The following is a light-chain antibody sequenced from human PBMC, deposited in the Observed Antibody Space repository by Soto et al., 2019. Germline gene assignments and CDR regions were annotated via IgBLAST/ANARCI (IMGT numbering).Light chain of an antibody. Sequence: QSVLTQPPSVSGAPRQRVTISCSGSNSNIGNNAVNWYQQLPGKAPKLLIYYDDLLPSGVSDRFSGSKSGTSASLAISGLQSEDESGYYCTAWDDSLNGPVFGGGPKLTVL. V-gene: IGLV1-36*01. CDR2: YDD. CDR3: TAWDDSLNGPV. CDR1: NSNIGNNA. J-gene: IGLJ2*01.